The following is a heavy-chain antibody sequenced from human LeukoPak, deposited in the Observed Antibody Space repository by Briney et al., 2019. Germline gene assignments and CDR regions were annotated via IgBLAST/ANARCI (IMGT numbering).Heavy chain of an antibody. J-gene: IGHJ4*02. CDR2: VLYDGSMQ. D-gene: IGHD3-22*01. Sequence: GRSLRLSCAASGFTFSDYSMHWVRQAPGKGLEWVAVVLYDGSMQYYADSVKGRFTASRDNSKNTLYLRVSSLRVDDTAVYYCARDPRGPTGYDSSARDTFDYWGQGTLVTVSS. CDR3: ARDPRGPTGYDSSARDTFDY. V-gene: IGHV3-30*04. CDR1: GFTFSDYS.